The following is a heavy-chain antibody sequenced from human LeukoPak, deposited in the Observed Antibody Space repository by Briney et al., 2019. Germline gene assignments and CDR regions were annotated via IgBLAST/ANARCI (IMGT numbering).Heavy chain of an antibody. D-gene: IGHD3-22*01. CDR2: IHYSGST. Sequence: SETLSLTCAVSGGSISTYYWSWIRQPPGKGLEWTGYIHYSGSTNYNSSLKSRVTILVYTSKNQFSLRLSSVTAADTAVYYCARGGLDSNGYWTAFDIWGQGTMVTVSS. CDR3: ARGGLDSNGYWTAFDI. V-gene: IGHV4-59*01. CDR1: GGSISTYY. J-gene: IGHJ3*02.